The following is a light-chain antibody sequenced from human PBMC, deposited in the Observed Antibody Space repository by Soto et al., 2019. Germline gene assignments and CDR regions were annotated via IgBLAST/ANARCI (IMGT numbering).Light chain of an antibody. J-gene: IGLJ3*02. CDR2: DVS. CDR1: SGDVGGYNF. CDR3: YSYGGSYTWV. Sequence: QSVLTQPRSVSGSPGQSVTISCTGTSGDVGGYNFVSWYQQHPGKAPTLMIFDVSLRPSGVPDRFSGSKSGNTASLTISGLQADDEAGYYCYSYGGSYTWVFGGGTKVTVL. V-gene: IGLV2-11*01.